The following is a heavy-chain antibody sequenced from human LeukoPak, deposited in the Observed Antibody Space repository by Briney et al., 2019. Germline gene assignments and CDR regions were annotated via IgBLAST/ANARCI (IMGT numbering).Heavy chain of an antibody. J-gene: IGHJ6*02. V-gene: IGHV4-30-4*08. CDR1: GGSISSGGYY. CDR3: ARHDYSNYYYGMDV. D-gene: IGHD4-11*01. CDR2: IYYSGST. Sequence: SETLSLTCTVSGGSISSGGYYWSWIRQHPGKGLEWIGYIYYSGSTYYNPSLKSRVTISVDTSKNQFSLKLSSVTAADTAVYYCARHDYSNYYYGMDVWGQGTTVTVSS.